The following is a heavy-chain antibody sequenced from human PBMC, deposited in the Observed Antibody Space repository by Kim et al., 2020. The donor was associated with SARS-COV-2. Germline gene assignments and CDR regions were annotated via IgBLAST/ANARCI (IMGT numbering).Heavy chain of an antibody. CDR3: AWGSGWAFDY. Sequence: NTKFSQKFQGRVTITRDTSASTAYMELTSLRSEDTAIYYCAWGSGWAFDYWGQGTLVTVAS. D-gene: IGHD6-19*01. CDR2: NT. V-gene: IGHV1-3*01. J-gene: IGHJ4*02.